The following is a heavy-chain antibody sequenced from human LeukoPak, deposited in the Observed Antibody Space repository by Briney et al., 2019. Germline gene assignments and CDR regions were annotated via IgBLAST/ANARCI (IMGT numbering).Heavy chain of an antibody. CDR3: AKDHLTRRWLQLLFILFDY. D-gene: IGHD5-24*01. CDR1: GFTFSSYA. CDR2: ISGSGGST. J-gene: IGHJ4*02. V-gene: IGHV3-23*01. Sequence: GGSLILSCAASGFTFSSYAMSWVRQAPGKGLEWVSAISGSGGSTYYADSVKGRFTISRDNSKNTLYLQMNSLRAEDTAVYYCAKDHLTRRWLQLLFILFDYWGQGTLVTVSS.